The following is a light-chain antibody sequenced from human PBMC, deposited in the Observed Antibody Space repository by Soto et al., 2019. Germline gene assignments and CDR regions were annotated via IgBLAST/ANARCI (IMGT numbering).Light chain of an antibody. CDR1: QSVLYTSNNKNY. Sequence: SGRSKSPNSLAVSLGERATINCKSSQSVLYTSNNKNYLAWYQQKPGQPPKLLIYWASTRESGVPDRFSGSGSGTDFTLTISSLQAEDVAVYYCPQYYSTPLRFG. V-gene: IGKV4-1*01. CDR2: WAS. J-gene: IGKJ2*03. CDR3: PQYYSTPLR.